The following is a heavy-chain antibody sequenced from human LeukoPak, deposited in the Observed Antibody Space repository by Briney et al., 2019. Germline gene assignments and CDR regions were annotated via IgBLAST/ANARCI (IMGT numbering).Heavy chain of an antibody. D-gene: IGHD4-11*01. Sequence: GESLKISCKGSGYSFTSYWIGWVRQMPGKGLEFMGILYPGDSDTRYSPSFQGQVTISVDKSISTAYLQWSSLEASDTAMYYCARLTTTLTTFLDYWSQGTLVTVSS. J-gene: IGHJ4*02. CDR2: LYPGDSDT. CDR3: ARLTTTLTTFLDY. CDR1: GYSFTSYW. V-gene: IGHV5-51*01.